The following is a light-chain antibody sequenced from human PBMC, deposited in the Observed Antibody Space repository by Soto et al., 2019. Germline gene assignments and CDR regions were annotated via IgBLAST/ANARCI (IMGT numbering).Light chain of an antibody. V-gene: IGKV4-1*01. CDR2: WAS. Sequence: DIVMTQSPDSLAVSLGERATINCKSSQSVLYSSNNKNYLAWYQQKPGQPPKLLIYWASTREAGVPDRFSGSGSGTDFTLPISSLQAEDEAVYYCQQYYSTLLTFGGGTKVEIK. CDR1: QSVLYSSNNKNY. CDR3: QQYYSTLLT. J-gene: IGKJ4*01.